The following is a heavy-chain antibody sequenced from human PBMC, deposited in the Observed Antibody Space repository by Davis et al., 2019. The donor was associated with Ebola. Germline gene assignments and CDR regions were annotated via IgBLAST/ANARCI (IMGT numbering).Heavy chain of an antibody. CDR3: AREIAGVGARMARARQNRMGMDV. CDR1: GFTFSSYA. J-gene: IGHJ6*02. V-gene: IGHV3-30-3*01. CDR2: ISYDGSNK. Sequence: PGGSLRLSCAASGFTFSSYAMHWVRQAPGKGLEWVAVISYDGSNKYYADSVKGRFTISRDNSKNTLYLQMNSLRAEDTAVYYCAREIAGVGARMARARQNRMGMDVWGQGTTVTVSS. D-gene: IGHD1-26*01.